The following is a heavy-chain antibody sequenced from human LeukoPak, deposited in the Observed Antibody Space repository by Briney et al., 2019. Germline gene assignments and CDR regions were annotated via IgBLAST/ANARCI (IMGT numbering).Heavy chain of an antibody. J-gene: IGHJ4*02. Sequence: GASVKVSCKASGGTFISYAISWVRQAPGQGLEWMGGIIPIFGTANYAQKFQGRVTITADESTSTAYMELSSLRSEDTAVYYCARDLSGYGTGHDYWGQGTLVTVSS. CDR2: IIPIFGTA. CDR1: GGTFISYA. V-gene: IGHV1-69*13. D-gene: IGHD5-18*01. CDR3: ARDLSGYGTGHDY.